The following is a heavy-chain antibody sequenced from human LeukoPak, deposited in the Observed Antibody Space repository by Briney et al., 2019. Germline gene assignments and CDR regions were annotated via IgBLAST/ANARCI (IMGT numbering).Heavy chain of an antibody. V-gene: IGHV3-23*01. CDR1: GFTFSSYA. J-gene: IGHJ4*02. CDR3: AKDRFKYYYDSSGYYEGY. D-gene: IGHD3-22*01. Sequence: GGSLRLSCAASGFTFSSYAMSWVRQAPGKGLEWVSAISGSGGSTYYADPVKGRFTISRDNSKNTLYLQMNSLRAEDTAVYYCAKDRFKYYYDSSGYYEGYWGQGTLVTVSS. CDR2: ISGSGGST.